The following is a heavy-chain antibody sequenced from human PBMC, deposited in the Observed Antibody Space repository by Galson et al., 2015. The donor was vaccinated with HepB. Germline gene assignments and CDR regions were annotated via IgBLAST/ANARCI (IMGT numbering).Heavy chain of an antibody. D-gene: IGHD2-8*01. J-gene: IGHJ3*02. CDR2: TKGKVDGGTT. CDR1: GLTFTNAW. Sequence: SLRLSCATSGLTFTNAWMSWVRQGPGKGLEWVGRTKGKVDGGTTDYAAPVKGRFTISRDDSKNTIYLQMNSLKTEDTAVYYCTTDNGDYAFNIWGQGTMVTVSS. V-gene: IGHV3-15*01. CDR3: TTDNGDYAFNI.